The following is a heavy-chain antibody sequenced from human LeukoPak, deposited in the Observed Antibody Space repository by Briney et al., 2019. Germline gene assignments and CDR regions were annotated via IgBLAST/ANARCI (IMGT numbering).Heavy chain of an antibody. Sequence: GGSLRLSCAASGFTFSSYAMSWVRQAPGNGLEWVSAISGSGGSTYYADSVKGRFTISRDNSKNTLYLQMNSLRAEDTAVYYCAKYDIVVVPAAMVDYWGQGTLVTVSS. D-gene: IGHD2-2*01. CDR1: GFTFSSYA. J-gene: IGHJ4*02. CDR3: AKYDIVVVPAAMVDY. CDR2: ISGSGGST. V-gene: IGHV3-23*01.